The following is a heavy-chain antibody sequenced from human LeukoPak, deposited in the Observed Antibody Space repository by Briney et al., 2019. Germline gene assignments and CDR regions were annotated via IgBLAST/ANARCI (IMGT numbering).Heavy chain of an antibody. Sequence: PSETLSLTCTVSGGSISSTSYYWGWIRQPPGKGLEWIGSIYYSGSTYYNPSLKSRVTISVDTSKNQFSLKLSSVTAADTAVYYCASGGGYWAFDYWGQGTLVTVSS. CDR3: ASGGGYWAFDY. CDR1: GGSISSTSYY. CDR2: IYYSGST. V-gene: IGHV4-39*07. J-gene: IGHJ4*02. D-gene: IGHD1-26*01.